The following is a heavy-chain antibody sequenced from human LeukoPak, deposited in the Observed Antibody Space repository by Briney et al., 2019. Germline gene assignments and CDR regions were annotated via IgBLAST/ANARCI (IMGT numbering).Heavy chain of an antibody. CDR1: GGSISSGGYY. J-gene: IGHJ6*02. V-gene: IGHV4-31*03. D-gene: IGHD2-21*02. Sequence: SETLSLTCTVSGGSISSGGYYWSWIRPHPGKGLEWFGYIYYSGSTYYNPSLKSRVAISVDTSKNQFSLKLSSVTAADTAVYYCANARYCGGDCYYYYGMDIWGQGTTATVSS. CDR3: ANARYCGGDCYYYYGMDI. CDR2: IYYSGST.